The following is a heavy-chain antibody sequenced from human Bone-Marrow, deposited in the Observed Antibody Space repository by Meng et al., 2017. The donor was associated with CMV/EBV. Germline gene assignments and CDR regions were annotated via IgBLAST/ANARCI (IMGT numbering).Heavy chain of an antibody. Sequence: SETLSLTCTVSGGSISSSIYYWGWIRQPPGKGLEWIGSVYYSTSTYYNPSLKSRVTISVDTSKNQFSLKLSSVTAADTAVYYCASRSSSWTGQYNWFDPWGQGTLVTVSS. CDR1: GGSISSSIYY. CDR2: VYYSTST. V-gene: IGHV4-39*01. D-gene: IGHD6-13*01. CDR3: ASRSSSWTGQYNWFDP. J-gene: IGHJ5*02.